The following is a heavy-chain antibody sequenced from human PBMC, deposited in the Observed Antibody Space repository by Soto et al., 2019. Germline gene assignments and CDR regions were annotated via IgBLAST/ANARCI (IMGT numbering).Heavy chain of an antibody. D-gene: IGHD2-15*01. CDR2: IYYSGDT. CDR1: GGSISSDSFY. CDR3: ARNQPQRYCSGGTCRPAYGMDV. Sequence: PSETLSLTCTVSGGSISSDSFYWAWIRQPPGKGLEWIGIIYYSGDTYYNPSLAGRLTMSVDTSNQFSLTLRSVTAAYTALYYCARNQPQRYCSGGTCRPAYGMDVWGQGTTVTVSS. J-gene: IGHJ6*02. V-gene: IGHV4-39*01.